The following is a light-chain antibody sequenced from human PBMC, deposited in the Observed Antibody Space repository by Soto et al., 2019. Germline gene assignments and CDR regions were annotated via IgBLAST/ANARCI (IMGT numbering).Light chain of an antibody. J-gene: IGKJ5*01. CDR3: QQCGSSLT. CDR1: QSVGGGD. CDR2: GAS. V-gene: IGKV3-20*01. Sequence: EIVLTQSPGTLSLSPGERVTLSCRASQSVGGGDLAWYQQRPGQAPRLVIYGASSRATGIPDRFSGSGSGTDFTLTIGRLEPEDFAVYYCQQCGSSLTFGQGTRLEIK.